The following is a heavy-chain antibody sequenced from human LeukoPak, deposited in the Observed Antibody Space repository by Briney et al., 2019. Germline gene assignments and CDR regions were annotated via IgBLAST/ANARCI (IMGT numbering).Heavy chain of an antibody. CDR2: ISYDGSNK. Sequence: PGGSLRLSCAASGFTFSSYAMHWVRQAPGKGLEWVAVISYDGSNKYYADSVKGRFTISRDNSKNTLYLQMNSLRAEDTAVYYCARDYDGWYSGFCDYWGQGTLVTVSS. D-gene: IGHD6-19*01. CDR1: GFTFSSYA. J-gene: IGHJ4*02. V-gene: IGHV3-30-3*01. CDR3: ARDYDGWYSGFCDY.